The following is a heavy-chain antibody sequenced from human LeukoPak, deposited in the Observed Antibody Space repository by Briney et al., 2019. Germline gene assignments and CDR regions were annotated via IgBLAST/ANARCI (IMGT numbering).Heavy chain of an antibody. CDR1: GGSISSYY. CDR3: ARHEVFDYGDAYYFDY. D-gene: IGHD4-17*01. CDR2: IYYSGST. V-gene: IGHV4-59*08. Sequence: KPSETLSLTCTVSGGSISSYYWSWIRQPPGKGLEWIGYIYYSGSTNYNPSLKSRVTISVDTSKNQFSLKPSSVTAADTAVYYCARHEVFDYGDAYYFDYWGQGTLVTVSS. J-gene: IGHJ4*02.